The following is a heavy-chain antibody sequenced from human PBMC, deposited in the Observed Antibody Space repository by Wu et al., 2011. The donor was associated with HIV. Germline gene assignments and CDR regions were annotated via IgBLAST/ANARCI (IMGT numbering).Heavy chain of an antibody. CDR2: INPNSGDT. CDR1: GYNFTGHY. D-gene: IGHD1-26*01. J-gene: IGHJ4*02. Sequence: QVQLVQSGAEVKKPGASVKVSCKASGYNFTGHYLHWVRQAPGQGLEWMGWINPNSGDTDYVQTFQGRVTMTRDTSDSAAYMELGRLTSDDTAVYYCARDSGGSYDYWGQGTLVTVSS. CDR3: ARDSGGSYDY. V-gene: IGHV1-2*02.